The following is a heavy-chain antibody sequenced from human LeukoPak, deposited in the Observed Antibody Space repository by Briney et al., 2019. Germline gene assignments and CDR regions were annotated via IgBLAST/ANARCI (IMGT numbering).Heavy chain of an antibody. J-gene: IGHJ4*02. CDR2: IYHGGST. CDR1: GGSISSGGYY. V-gene: IGHV4-30-2*01. CDR3: ARDSYSSSYYDY. Sequence: SETLSLTCTVSGGSISSGGYYWSWIRQPPGKGLEWIGYIYHGGSTYYNPSLKSRVTISVDTSKNQFSLKLSSVTAADTAVYYCARDSYSSSYYDYWGQGTLVTVSS. D-gene: IGHD6-13*01.